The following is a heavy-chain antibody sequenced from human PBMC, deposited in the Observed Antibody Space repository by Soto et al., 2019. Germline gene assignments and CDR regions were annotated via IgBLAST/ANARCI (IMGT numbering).Heavy chain of an antibody. CDR1: GFTFSSSA. CDR3: AARYSYYGY. V-gene: IGHV3-23*01. J-gene: IGHJ4*02. Sequence: EVQLLESGGGLVQPGGSLRLSCAASGFTFSSSAMTWVRQAPGKGLECVSSTSGSGGSTFYADSVKGRFAISRDNSKNTLFLQMSSLRAEDTAVYCWAARYSYYGYWGQGTLVTLSS. D-gene: IGHD4-4*01. CDR2: TSGSGGST.